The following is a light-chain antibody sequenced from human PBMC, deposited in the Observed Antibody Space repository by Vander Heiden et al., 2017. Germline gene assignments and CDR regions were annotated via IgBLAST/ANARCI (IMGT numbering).Light chain of an antibody. V-gene: IGKV1-9*01. CDR1: QGISSY. Sequence: DIQLTQSPSSLSASVGHRVTITCRASQGISSYLAWYQQKPGKAPKLLIYAASTLQSGVPSRFSGSGSGTEFTLTISSLQPEDFATYYCQQLNSYPRVTFGQGTKLEIK. J-gene: IGKJ2*01. CDR3: QQLNSYPRVT. CDR2: AAS.